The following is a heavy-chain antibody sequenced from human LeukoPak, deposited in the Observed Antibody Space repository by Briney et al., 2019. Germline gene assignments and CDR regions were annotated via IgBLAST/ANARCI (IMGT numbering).Heavy chain of an antibody. V-gene: IGHV3-30-3*01. J-gene: IGHJ4*02. Sequence: GGSLRLSCAASGFTFTTFPMHWIRQAPGKGLEWVAVISYDGSNKYYADSVKGRFTISRDNSKNTLYLQMNSLRAEDTAVYYCARDYDILTGPIDYWGQGTLVTVSS. CDR2: ISYDGSNK. CDR3: ARDYDILTGPIDY. D-gene: IGHD3-9*01. CDR1: GFTFTTFP.